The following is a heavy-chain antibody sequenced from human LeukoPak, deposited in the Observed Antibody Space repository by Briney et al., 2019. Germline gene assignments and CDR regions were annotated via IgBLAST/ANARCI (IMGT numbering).Heavy chain of an antibody. Sequence: KSSETLSLTCAVYGGSFSGYYWSWIRQPPGKGLEWIGEINHSGSTNYNPSLKSRVTISVDTSKNQFSLKLSSVTAADTAVYYCARDLIYWAYSGSCPWGQGTLVTVSS. J-gene: IGHJ5*02. CDR1: GGSFSGYY. D-gene: IGHD1-26*01. CDR2: INHSGST. CDR3: ARDLIYWAYSGSCP. V-gene: IGHV4-34*01.